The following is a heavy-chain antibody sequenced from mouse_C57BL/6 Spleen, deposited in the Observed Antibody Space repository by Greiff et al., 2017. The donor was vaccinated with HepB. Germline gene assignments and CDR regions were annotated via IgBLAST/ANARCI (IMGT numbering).Heavy chain of an antibody. D-gene: IGHD3-2*02. CDR2: ISSGGDYI. Sequence: EVNVVESGEGLVKPGGSLKLSCAASGFTFSSYAMSWVRQTPEKRLEWVAYISSGGDYIYYADTVKGRFTISRDNARNTLYLQMSSLKSEDTAMYYCTREGTAQATYAYWGQGTLVTVSA. J-gene: IGHJ3*01. CDR3: TREGTAQATYAY. V-gene: IGHV5-9-1*02. CDR1: GFTFSSYA.